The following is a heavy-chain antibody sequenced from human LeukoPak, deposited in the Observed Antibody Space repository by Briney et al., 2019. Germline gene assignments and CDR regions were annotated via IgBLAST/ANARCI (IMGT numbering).Heavy chain of an antibody. CDR3: ARDGSGHWFDP. J-gene: IGHJ5*02. D-gene: IGHD6-25*01. Sequence: GASVKVSCKASGYTFNTYGISWVRQAPGQGLEWMGWINAYNGDTNHAQKFQGRVTMTTDTSTTTAYMELGSLRSDDTAVYHCARDGSGHWFDPWGQGTLVTVSS. CDR2: INAYNGDT. CDR1: GYTFNTYG. V-gene: IGHV1-18*04.